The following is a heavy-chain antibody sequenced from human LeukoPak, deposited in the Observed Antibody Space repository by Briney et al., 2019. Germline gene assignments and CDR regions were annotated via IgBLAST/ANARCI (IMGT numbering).Heavy chain of an antibody. CDR1: GFTVSSNY. V-gene: IGHV3-66*01. J-gene: IGHJ4*02. CDR2: IYSGGST. D-gene: IGHD6-13*01. CDR3: ARGQPWVDY. Sequence: GGSRRFSFPAPGFTVSSNYRGWFRQAPGKGLEWVSVIYSGGSTYYADSVKGRFTISRDNSKNTLYLQMNSLRAEDTAVYYCARGQPWVDYWGQGTLVTVSS.